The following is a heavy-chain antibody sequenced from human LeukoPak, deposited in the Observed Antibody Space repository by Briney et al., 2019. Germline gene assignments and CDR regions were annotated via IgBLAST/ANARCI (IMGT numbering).Heavy chain of an antibody. CDR3: AKAYYYDSSGYRIYYFDY. D-gene: IGHD3-22*01. J-gene: IGHJ4*02. CDR2: ISYDGSDN. Sequence: GTSLRLSCSGSGFTFGSYGMHWVRQAPGKGLEWVAVISYDGSDNYYADSVKGRFTISRDNSKNTLYLQMNSLRAEDTAVYYCAKAYYYDSSGYRIYYFDYWGQGTLVTVSS. CDR1: GFTFGSYG. V-gene: IGHV3-30*18.